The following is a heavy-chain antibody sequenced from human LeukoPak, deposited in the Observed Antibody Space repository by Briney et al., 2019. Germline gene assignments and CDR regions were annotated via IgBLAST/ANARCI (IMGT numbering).Heavy chain of an antibody. J-gene: IGHJ4*02. CDR2: IYYSGST. CDR3: ARARGRDGYNMFDY. V-gene: IGHV4-31*03. CDR1: GGSISSGGYY. Sequence: SETLSLTCTVSGGSISSGGYYWSWIRQHPGKGLEWIGYIYYSGSTYYNPSLKSRVTISVDTSKNQFSLKLSSVTAADTAVYYCARARGRDGYNMFDYWGQGTLVTVSS. D-gene: IGHD5-24*01.